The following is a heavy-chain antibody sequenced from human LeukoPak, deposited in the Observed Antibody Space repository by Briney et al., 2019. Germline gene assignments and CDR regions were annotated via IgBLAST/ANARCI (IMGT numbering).Heavy chain of an antibody. CDR1: GGSIRSYY. Sequence: SETLSLTCTVSGGSIRSYYWSWIRQPPGKGLEWIGYIFYAGSTTCNPSLKSRVTISIDTSKNQFSLKLNSVTAADTAVYHCARGLKPYCTNGICYTGDYWGQGTLVTVSS. V-gene: IGHV4-59*12. CDR3: ARGLKPYCTNGICYTGDY. CDR2: IFYAGST. D-gene: IGHD2-8*01. J-gene: IGHJ4*02.